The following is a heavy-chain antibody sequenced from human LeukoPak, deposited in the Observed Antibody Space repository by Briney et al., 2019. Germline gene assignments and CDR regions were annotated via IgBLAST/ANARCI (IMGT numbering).Heavy chain of an antibody. J-gene: IGHJ6*02. D-gene: IGHD2-15*01. Sequence: GGSLRLSCAASGFTFSRYAMNCVRQAPGKGLEWVAIIWYDGSDNYYAESVKGRFTISRDNSKNTMYLQLNSLRAEDTAVYYCARVGCTGGSCLAYNYYAMDVWGQGTTVTVSS. CDR2: IWYDGSDN. CDR1: GFTFSRYA. V-gene: IGHV3-33*08. CDR3: ARVGCTGGSCLAYNYYAMDV.